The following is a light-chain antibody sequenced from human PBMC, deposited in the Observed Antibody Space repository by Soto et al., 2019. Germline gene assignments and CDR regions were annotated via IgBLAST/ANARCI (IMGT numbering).Light chain of an antibody. Sequence: EVVLTQSPGTLSLSPGERATLSCRASQTVSNYLAWYQQKPGQAPRLLIFGSSDRATGIPDRFSGSGSGTDFTLTISRLEPEDFAVYYCQQYGSSPPYTFGQGTKLEIK. CDR3: QQYGSSPPYT. V-gene: IGKV3-20*01. CDR1: QTVSNY. J-gene: IGKJ2*01. CDR2: GSS.